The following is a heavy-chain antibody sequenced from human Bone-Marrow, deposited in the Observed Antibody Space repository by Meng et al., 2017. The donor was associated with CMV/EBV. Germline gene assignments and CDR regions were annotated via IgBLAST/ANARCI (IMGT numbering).Heavy chain of an antibody. Sequence: SVKVSCKASGGTFSSYAISWVRQAPGQGLEWMGGIIPILGIANYAQKFQGRVTITADKSTSTAYMELSSLRSEDTAVYYCARGTIFGVVIGCGMDVWGQGTTVTVSS. CDR3: ARGTIFGVVIGCGMDV. D-gene: IGHD3-3*01. CDR2: IIPILGIA. CDR1: GGTFSSYA. V-gene: IGHV1-69*10. J-gene: IGHJ6*02.